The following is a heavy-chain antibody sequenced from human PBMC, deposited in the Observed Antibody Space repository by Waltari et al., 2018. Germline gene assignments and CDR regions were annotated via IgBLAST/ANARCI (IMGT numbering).Heavy chain of an antibody. V-gene: IGHV3-48*04. Sequence: EVQLVESGGGSVQPGGSLRLSCAASGFTFSIYSMIWVRQAPGKGLEWVSYINTRGTTIYYADSVKGRLTTSRDNAKNSLYLQMNSLRAEDTAVYYCARWNIGADYWGQGTLVTVSS. CDR1: GFTFSIYS. CDR3: ARWNIGADY. J-gene: IGHJ4*02. D-gene: IGHD2-15*01. CDR2: INTRGTTI.